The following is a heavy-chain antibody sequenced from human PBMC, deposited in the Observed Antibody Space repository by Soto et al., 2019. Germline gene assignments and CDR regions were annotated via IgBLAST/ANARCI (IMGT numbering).Heavy chain of an antibody. CDR1: GYTFTNYA. CDR3: ARVSGYYLPDY. CDR2: LNAGNGNT. V-gene: IGHV1-3*05. D-gene: IGHD5-12*01. Sequence: QVQLVQSGAEEKKPGASVKVSCKASGYTFTNYATHWVRQAPGQRLEWMGWLNAGNGNTKYSQKFQGRVTITRDTSASTAYMELSSMRSEDTAVYYCARVSGYYLPDYWGQGTLVTVS. J-gene: IGHJ4*02.